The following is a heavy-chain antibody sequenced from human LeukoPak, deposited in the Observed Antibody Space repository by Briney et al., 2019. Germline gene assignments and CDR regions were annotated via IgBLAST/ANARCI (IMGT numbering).Heavy chain of an antibody. D-gene: IGHD5-18*01. CDR3: ASVDTAAFDI. CDR2: INHRGST. Sequence: SETLSLTCAVYGESFRGYYWSWIRQPPGKGLEWIGEINHRGSTNYNPSLKSRVTISVDTSKNQFSLKLSSVNAADTAGYYCASVDTAAFDIWGQGTMVTVSS. V-gene: IGHV4-34*01. CDR1: GESFRGYY. J-gene: IGHJ3*02.